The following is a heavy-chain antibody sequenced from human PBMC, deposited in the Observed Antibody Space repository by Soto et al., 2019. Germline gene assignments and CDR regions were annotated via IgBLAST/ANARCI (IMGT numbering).Heavy chain of an antibody. J-gene: IGHJ4*02. CDR3: ARHDYSGSYYDY. D-gene: IGHD1-26*01. Sequence: QVQLQESGPGLVKPSETLSLTCTVSGGSISSYYWSWIRQPPGKGLEWIGYIYYSGSTNYNPSLRSRVTRSVDTSKNQFSLKLSSVTAADKAVYYCARHDYSGSYYDYWGQGTLVTVSS. CDR2: IYYSGST. V-gene: IGHV4-59*08. CDR1: GGSISSYY.